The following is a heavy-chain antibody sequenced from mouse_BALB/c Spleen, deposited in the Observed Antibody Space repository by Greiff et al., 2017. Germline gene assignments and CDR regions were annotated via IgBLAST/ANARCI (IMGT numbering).Heavy chain of an antibody. CDR2: INSNGGST. CDR3: ARDGDGYQYYYAMDY. Sequence: EVHLVESGGGLVQPGGSLKLSCAASGFTFSSYGMSWVRQTPDKRLELVATINSNGGSTYYPDSVKGRFTISRDNAKNTLYLQMSSLKSEDTAMYYCARDGDGYQYYYAMDYWGQGTSVTVSS. D-gene: IGHD2-3*01. J-gene: IGHJ4*01. V-gene: IGHV5-6-3*01. CDR1: GFTFSSYG.